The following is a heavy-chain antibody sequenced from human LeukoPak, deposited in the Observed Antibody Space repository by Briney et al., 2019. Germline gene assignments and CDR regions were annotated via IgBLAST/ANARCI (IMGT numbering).Heavy chain of an antibody. CDR2: ISAYNGNT. D-gene: IGHD3-22*01. CDR1: GYTFTSYG. V-gene: IGHV1-18*01. J-gene: IGHJ3*02. Sequence: ASVKVSCKASGYTFTSYGISWVRQAPGQGLEWMGWISAYNGNTNYAQKLQGRVTMTTDTSTSTAYMELRSLRSDDTAVYYCARDIMIVVVIPNDALDIWGQGTMVTVSS. CDR3: ARDIMIVVVIPNDALDI.